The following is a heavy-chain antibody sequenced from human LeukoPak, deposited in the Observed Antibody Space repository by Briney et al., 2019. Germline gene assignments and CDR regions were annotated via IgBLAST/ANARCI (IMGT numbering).Heavy chain of an antibody. D-gene: IGHD2-15*01. J-gene: IGHJ4*02. V-gene: IGHV4-31*03. Sequence: PSQTLSLTCIVSGGSISSGGYYWSWIRQHPGKGLEWIGYIYYSGSTYYNPSLKSRVTISVDTSKNQFSLKLSSVTAADTAVYYCARGGCSGGSCYCAYWGQGTLVTVSS. CDR1: GGSISSGGYY. CDR3: ARGGCSGGSCYCAY. CDR2: IYYSGST.